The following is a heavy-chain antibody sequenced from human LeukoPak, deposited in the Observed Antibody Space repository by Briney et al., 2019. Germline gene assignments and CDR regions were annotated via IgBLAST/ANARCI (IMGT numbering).Heavy chain of an antibody. CDR2: ISGSGGST. V-gene: IGHV3-23*01. CDR3: AKDSLYNWNDGDYYYYMDV. Sequence: GGSLRPSCAASGFTFSSYWMSWVRQAPGKGLEWVSAISGSGGSTYYADSVKGRFTISRDNSKNTLYLQMNSLRAEDTAVYYCAKDSLYNWNDGDYYYYMDVWGKGTTVTVSS. D-gene: IGHD1-1*01. J-gene: IGHJ6*03. CDR1: GFTFSSYW.